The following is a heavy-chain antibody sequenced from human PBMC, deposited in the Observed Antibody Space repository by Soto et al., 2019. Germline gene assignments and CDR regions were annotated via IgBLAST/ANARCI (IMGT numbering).Heavy chain of an antibody. V-gene: IGHV3-23*01. CDR3: AKAHSGYVWGRYYFDY. D-gene: IGHD5-12*01. CDR2: ISGSGGST. CDR1: GFTFSSYA. Sequence: EVQLLESGGGLVQPGGSLRLSCAASGFTFSSYAMSWVRQAPGKGLEWVSGISGSGGSTYYADSVKGRFTISRDNSKNTLSLQMNSLRAEDTAVYYCAKAHSGYVWGRYYFDYWGQGTLVTVSS. J-gene: IGHJ4*02.